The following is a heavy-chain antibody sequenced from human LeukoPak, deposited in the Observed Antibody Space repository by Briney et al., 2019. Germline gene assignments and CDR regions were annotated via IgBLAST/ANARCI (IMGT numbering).Heavy chain of an antibody. Sequence: GESLRISCKGSGYSFTSYWISWVRQMPGKGLEWMGRIDSSDSYTNYSPSFQGHVTISADKSISTAYLQWSSLKASDTAMYYCARSIGYCSSTSCPNWFDPWGQGTLVTVSS. CDR3: ARSIGYCSSTSCPNWFDP. V-gene: IGHV5-10-1*01. CDR1: GYSFTSYW. CDR2: IDSSDSYT. D-gene: IGHD2-2*01. J-gene: IGHJ5*02.